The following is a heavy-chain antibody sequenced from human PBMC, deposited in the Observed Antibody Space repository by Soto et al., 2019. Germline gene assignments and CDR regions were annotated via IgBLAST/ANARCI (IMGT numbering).Heavy chain of an antibody. CDR2: ISGSGGST. CDR1: GFTFSSYA. J-gene: IGHJ4*02. D-gene: IGHD2-15*01. V-gene: IGHV3-23*01. Sequence: GGSLRLSCAASGFTFSSYAMSWVRQAPGKGLEWVSAISGSGGSTYYADSVKGRFTISRDNSKNTLYLQMNSLRAEDTAVYYCAKVYHITRPKARYCSGGSCPWYFDYWGQGTLVTVSS. CDR3: AKVYHITRPKARYCSGGSCPWYFDY.